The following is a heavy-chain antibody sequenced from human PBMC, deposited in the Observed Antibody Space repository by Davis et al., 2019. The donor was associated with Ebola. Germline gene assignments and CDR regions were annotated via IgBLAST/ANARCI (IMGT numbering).Heavy chain of an antibody. Sequence: SVKVSCKTSGGSFSSHPISWVRQAPRQGLEWMGGITPIFDTPHYAQKFRGRITITADASTSTAYMELSSLRSEDTATYFCARDFDGGNYYFDYWGPGTPVTVSS. D-gene: IGHD3-9*01. CDR3: ARDFDGGNYYFDY. V-gene: IGHV1-69*13. CDR2: ITPIFDTP. J-gene: IGHJ4*02. CDR1: GGSFSSHP.